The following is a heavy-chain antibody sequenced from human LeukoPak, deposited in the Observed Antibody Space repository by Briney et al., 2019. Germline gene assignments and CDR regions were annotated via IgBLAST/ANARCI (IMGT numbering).Heavy chain of an antibody. V-gene: IGHV3-21*04. CDR1: GFTFSNYA. D-gene: IGHD2-21*01. J-gene: IGHJ6*02. CDR2: ISATSTFI. Sequence: GGSLRLSCAASGFTFSNYAMNWVRQAPGKGLEWVSSISATSTFIEDADSVKGRFTISRDNAKNSVYLQMDSLKDEDTAVYYCATIPTGGLVRAGVIDVWGQGTTVTVSS. CDR3: ATIPTGGLVRAGVIDV.